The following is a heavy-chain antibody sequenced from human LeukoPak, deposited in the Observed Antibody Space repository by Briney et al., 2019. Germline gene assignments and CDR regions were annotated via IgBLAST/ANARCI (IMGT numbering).Heavy chain of an antibody. CDR3: ARLSSRGYEISWWCDP. Sequence: GESLKISCKGSGYNFTSYWIGWVRQMPGKGLEWMGIIYPGDSDTRYSPSFQGRVTVSVDKSINTAYLQWSSLKASDTAIYYCARLSSRGYEISWWCDPWGQRTLVTVSS. D-gene: IGHD5-12*01. CDR2: IYPGDSDT. CDR1: GYNFTSYW. J-gene: IGHJ5*02. V-gene: IGHV5-51*01.